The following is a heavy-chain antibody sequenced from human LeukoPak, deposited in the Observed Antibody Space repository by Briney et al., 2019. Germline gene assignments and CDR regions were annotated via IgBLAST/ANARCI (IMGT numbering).Heavy chain of an antibody. CDR1: GYSISSGYY. CDR2: IYYSGST. V-gene: IGHV4-61*01. J-gene: IGHJ3*02. CDR3: ARSYSSGSDAFDI. Sequence: PSETLSLTCTVSGYSISSGYYWSWIRQPPGKGLEWIGYIYYSGSTNYNPSLKSRVTISVDTSKNQFSLKLSSVTAADTAVYYCARSYSSGSDAFDIWGQGTMVTVSS. D-gene: IGHD6-19*01.